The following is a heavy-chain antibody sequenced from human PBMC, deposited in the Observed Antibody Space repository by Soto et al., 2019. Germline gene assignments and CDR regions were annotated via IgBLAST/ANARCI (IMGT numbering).Heavy chain of an antibody. CDR3: VMVDNYVTPTPQDV. CDR2: ISPYTGNT. V-gene: IGHV1-18*01. D-gene: IGHD3-16*01. Sequence: QVQLVQSGDEVKKPGASVKVSCKASGYSFVNYGIAWGRQAPGQGLEWMGWISPYTGNTHSASKVQGRLTMTTDTSTSTAYMDLGSLTSDDTAVYYCVMVDNYVTPTPQDVWGQGTTVTVSS. CDR1: GYSFVNYG. J-gene: IGHJ6*02.